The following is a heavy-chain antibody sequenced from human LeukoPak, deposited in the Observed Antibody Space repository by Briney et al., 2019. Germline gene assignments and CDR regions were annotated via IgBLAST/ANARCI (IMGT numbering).Heavy chain of an antibody. CDR2: VFHTGSS. CDR3: ARLGFRGIGLAVAGTTPDY. V-gene: IGHV4-59*08. D-gene: IGHD6-19*01. CDR1: GGSIRSDY. J-gene: IGHJ4*02. Sequence: SETLSLTCSVSGGSIRSDYWSWIRQPPGKGLEWIGYVFHTGSSNQNPSLKSRVTISVDTFRNHLSLNLSSVTAADTAVYYCARLGFRGIGLAVAGTTPDYWGQGTLVTVSS.